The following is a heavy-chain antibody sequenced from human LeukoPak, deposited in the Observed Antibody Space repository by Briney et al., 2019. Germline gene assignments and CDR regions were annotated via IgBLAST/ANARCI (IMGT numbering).Heavy chain of an antibody. CDR3: AKLSEGGY. Sequence: SSETLSLTCTVSGGSISSSSFYWGWIRQPPGKGLEWTGSIYYSGSTYYNPSLKSRVTISVDTSKNQFSLKLSSVTAADTAVYYCAKLSEGGYWGQGTLVTVSS. V-gene: IGHV4-39*01. CDR1: GGSISSSSFY. J-gene: IGHJ4*02. D-gene: IGHD1-26*01. CDR2: IYYSGST.